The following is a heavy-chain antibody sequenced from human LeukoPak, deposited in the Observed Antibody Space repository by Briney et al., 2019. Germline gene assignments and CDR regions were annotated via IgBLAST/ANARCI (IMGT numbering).Heavy chain of an antibody. V-gene: IGHV4-34*01. CDR2: INHSGST. Sequence: PSETLSLTCAVYGGSFSGYYWSWIRRPPGKGLEWIGEINHSGSTNYNPSLKSRVTISVDTSKNQFSLKLSSVTAADTAVYYCARGVREHIVVVTAIGHFDYWGQGTLVTVSS. D-gene: IGHD2-21*02. CDR1: GGSFSGYY. J-gene: IGHJ4*02. CDR3: ARGVREHIVVVTAIGHFDY.